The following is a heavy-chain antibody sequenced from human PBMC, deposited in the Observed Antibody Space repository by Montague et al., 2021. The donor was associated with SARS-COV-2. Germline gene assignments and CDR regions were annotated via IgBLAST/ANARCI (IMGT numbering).Heavy chain of an antibody. J-gene: IGHJ6*02. CDR3: VRADRRDPDTPHLYYYKGMDL. Sequence: SETLSLTCTVSGDSISTSYCAWIRQPPGKGLERVGYGYYCGRSSYNSSLYSRVPISVDTSKNQVSLNLRSVTVTNTAVYFCVRADRRDPDTPHLYYYKGMDLWGQGTTVTVSS. D-gene: IGHD2-15*01. V-gene: IGHV4-59*01. CDR1: GDSISTSY. CDR2: GYYCGRS.